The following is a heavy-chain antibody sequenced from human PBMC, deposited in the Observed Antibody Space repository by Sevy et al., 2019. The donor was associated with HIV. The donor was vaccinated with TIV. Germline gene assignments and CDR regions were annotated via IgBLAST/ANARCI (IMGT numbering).Heavy chain of an antibody. V-gene: IGHV3-15*01. Sequence: GGSLLSCGASGFTFNKAWITWVRQAPGKGLEWVGRIKSKSDGGTTDYAAPVKGRFTIFREDSKNTLYLQMNSLKTEDTAVYYCTTKGDFWSGYQYFAYWGQGTLVTVSS. CDR2: IKSKSDGGTT. J-gene: IGHJ4*02. CDR1: GFTFNKAW. CDR3: TTKGDFWSGYQYFAY. D-gene: IGHD3-3*01.